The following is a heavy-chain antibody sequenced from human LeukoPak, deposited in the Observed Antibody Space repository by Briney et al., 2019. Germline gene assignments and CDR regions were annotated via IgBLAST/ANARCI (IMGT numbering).Heavy chain of an antibody. CDR3: ARDTPQGYSYGSGDY. D-gene: IGHD5-18*01. CDR1: GYTFTGYY. CDR2: INPNSGGT. J-gene: IGHJ4*02. Sequence: GASVKVSCKASGYTFTGYYMHWVRQAPGQGLEWMGWINPNSGGTNYAQKFQGRVTMTRDTSISTVYMELSRLRSDDTAVYYCARDTPQGYSYGSGDYWGQGTLVTVSS. V-gene: IGHV1-2*02.